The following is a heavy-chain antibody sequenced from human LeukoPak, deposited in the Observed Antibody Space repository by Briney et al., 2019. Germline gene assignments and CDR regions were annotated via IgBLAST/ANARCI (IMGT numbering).Heavy chain of an antibody. D-gene: IGHD1-26*01. CDR1: GVSISSGSYY. V-gene: IGHV4-61*02. J-gene: IGHJ4*02. CDR3: ARDGFGGSYDY. Sequence: PSQTLSLTCTVSGVSISSGSYYWRWIRQPAGKGLEWIGRIYTSGSTNYNPSLKSRVTISVDTSKNQFSLKLSSVTAADTAVYYCARDGFGGSYDYWGQGTLVTVSS. CDR2: IYTSGST.